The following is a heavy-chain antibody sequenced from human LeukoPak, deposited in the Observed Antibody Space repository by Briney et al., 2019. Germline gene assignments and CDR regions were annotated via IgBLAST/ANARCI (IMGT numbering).Heavy chain of an antibody. CDR3: ARARAGGWLRPYYFDY. D-gene: IGHD5-12*01. Sequence: SETLSLTCAVYGGSFSGYYWSWIRQPPGKGLEWIGEINHSGSTNYNPSLKSRVTISVDTSKNQFSLKLSSATAADTAVYYCARARAGGWLRPYYFDYWGQGTLVTVSS. V-gene: IGHV4-34*01. CDR2: INHSGST. CDR1: GGSFSGYY. J-gene: IGHJ4*02.